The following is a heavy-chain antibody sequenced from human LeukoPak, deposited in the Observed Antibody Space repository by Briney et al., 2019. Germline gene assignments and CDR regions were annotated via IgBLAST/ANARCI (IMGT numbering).Heavy chain of an antibody. D-gene: IGHD3-10*01. V-gene: IGHV1-2*02. CDR2: MNPKSGGT. Sequence: ASVKVSCKASEYTFTGYLMHWVRQAPGQGLEWMGWMNPKSGGTNYAQKFQGRVTMTRDTSISTAYMELSRLRSDDTAVYYCASPAGPLDAFDIWGQGTMVTVSS. J-gene: IGHJ3*02. CDR3: ASPAGPLDAFDI. CDR1: EYTFTGYL.